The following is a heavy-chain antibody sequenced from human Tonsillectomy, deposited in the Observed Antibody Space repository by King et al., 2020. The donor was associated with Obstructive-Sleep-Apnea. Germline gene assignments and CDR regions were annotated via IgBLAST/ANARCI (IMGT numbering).Heavy chain of an antibody. J-gene: IGHJ6*02. V-gene: IGHV1-69*01. D-gene: IGHD2-2*01. Sequence: VQLVESGAEVKKPGSSVKVSCKASGGTFSSYAISWVRQAPGQGLEWMGGIIPIFGTANYAQKFQGRVTITADESTSTAYMELSSLRSEDTAVYYCAREPTSRDSVGVPRWDYDYSSGMDVWGQGTTVTVS. CDR1: GGTFSSYA. CDR2: IIPIFGTA. CDR3: AREPTSRDSVGVPRWDYDYSSGMDV.